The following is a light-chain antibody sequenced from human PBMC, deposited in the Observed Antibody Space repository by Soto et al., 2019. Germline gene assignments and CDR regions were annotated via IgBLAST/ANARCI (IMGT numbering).Light chain of an antibody. J-gene: IGKJ4*01. CDR2: DAS. CDR1: QSVGTF. V-gene: IGKV3-11*01. CDR3: QQRHNWLT. Sequence: EIVLTQSPATLSLSPGERVTLSCRASQSVGTFLAWYQQKPGQAPRLLIYDASNRATGIPARFSGSGSGTDFTLTISSLEPEDFAVYYCQQRHNWLTFGGGTKVEI.